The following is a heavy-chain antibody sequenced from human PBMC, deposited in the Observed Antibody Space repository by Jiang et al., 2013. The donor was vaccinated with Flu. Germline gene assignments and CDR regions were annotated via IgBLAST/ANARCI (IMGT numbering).Heavy chain of an antibody. J-gene: IGHJ6*03. CDR3: ARGSRYGNYDFWSGQTTGPHYYYYMDV. Sequence: LLKPSETLSLTCAVYGGSFSGYYWSWIRQPPGKGLEWIGEINHSGSTNYNPSLKSRVTISVDTSKNQFSLKLSSVTAADTAVYYCARGSRYGNYDFWSGQTTGPHYYYYMDVWGKGTTVTVSS. D-gene: IGHD3-3*01. CDR2: INHSGST. V-gene: IGHV4-34*01. CDR1: GGSFSGYY.